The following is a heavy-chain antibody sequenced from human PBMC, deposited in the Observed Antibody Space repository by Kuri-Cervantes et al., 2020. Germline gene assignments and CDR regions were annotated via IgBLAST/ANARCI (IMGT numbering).Heavy chain of an antibody. CDR2: MNPNSGGT. Sequence: ASVKVSCKASGYNFIGYFIHWVRQAPGQGLEWMGWMNPNSGGTEYAQKFQGRVTMTRNTSISTAYMELSSLRSEDTAVYYCAVNEVDTAMVVLWGQGTLVTVSS. CDR1: GYNFIGYF. V-gene: IGHV1-8*02. J-gene: IGHJ4*02. CDR3: AVNEVDTAMVVL. D-gene: IGHD5-18*01.